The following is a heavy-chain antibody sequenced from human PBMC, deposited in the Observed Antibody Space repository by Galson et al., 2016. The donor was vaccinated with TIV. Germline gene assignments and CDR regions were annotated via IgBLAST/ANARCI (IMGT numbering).Heavy chain of an antibody. Sequence: CKASGGTFNTYVFNWVRQAPGQGLEWMGGINPIFGTPNYAQKFQGRVTITADESTSTAYMELSSLRSEDTAVYYCAKGRNTALDTYSYYYGLDVWGQGTTVTVSS. CDR3: AKGRNTALDTYSYYYGLDV. V-gene: IGHV1-69*01. J-gene: IGHJ6*02. CDR1: GGTFNTYV. CDR2: INPIFGTP. D-gene: IGHD5-18*01.